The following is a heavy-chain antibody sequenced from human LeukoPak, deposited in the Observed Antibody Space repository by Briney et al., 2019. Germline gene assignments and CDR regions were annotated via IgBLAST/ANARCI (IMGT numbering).Heavy chain of an antibody. D-gene: IGHD4-17*01. CDR2: IYPDDSDT. V-gene: IGHV5-51*01. CDR3: ARSYGDHEAFDI. CDR1: GYSFTTYW. J-gene: IGHJ3*02. Sequence: GESLKISCKGSGYSFTTYWIGWVRQIPGKGLEWRGIIYPDDSDTRYSPCFQGQVTISANKSISTAYLKWSSLKASDTAMYYCARSYGDHEAFDIWGQGTMVTVSS.